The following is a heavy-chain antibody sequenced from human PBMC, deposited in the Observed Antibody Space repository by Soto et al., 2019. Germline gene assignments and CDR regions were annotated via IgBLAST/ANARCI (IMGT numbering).Heavy chain of an antibody. CDR2: INPNSGGT. CDR1: GYTFTGYY. V-gene: IGHV1-2*02. CDR3: ARAIVSGAYAYYYVYGMDV. J-gene: IGHJ6*02. D-gene: IGHD3-16*01. Sequence: QVQLVQSGAEVKKPGASVKVSCKASGYTFTGYYMHWVRQAPGQGLEWMGWINPNSGGTNYAQKFQGMVTMTRDTSISTAYMELSRLRSDDTAVYYCARAIVSGAYAYYYVYGMDVRGQGTTVTDSS.